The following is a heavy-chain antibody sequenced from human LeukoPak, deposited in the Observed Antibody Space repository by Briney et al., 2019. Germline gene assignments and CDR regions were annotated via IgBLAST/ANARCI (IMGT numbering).Heavy chain of an antibody. CDR1: GRSFRTYY. Sequence: SDTLSLTFAVCGRSFRTYYWIGLREPPGKGVEGFVEIRHSGSTNYNPSLKGRVHIPVNTCKNHFSPKLTSVHAPHHAVFFFGSVKWFGGLLVDSWGQGTLVTVSS. V-gene: IGHV4-34*01. D-gene: IGHD3-10*01. CDR2: IRHSGST. J-gene: IGHJ4*02. CDR3: GSVKWFGGLLVDS.